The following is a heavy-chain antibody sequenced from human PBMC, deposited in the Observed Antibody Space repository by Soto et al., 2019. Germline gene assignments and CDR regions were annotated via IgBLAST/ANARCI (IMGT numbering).Heavy chain of an antibody. D-gene: IGHD3-10*01. CDR3: ARGVYGSGNYYTGPSAFDI. Sequence: QVQLEQSGAEVKKPGSSVKISCKASGGTLSDHGVSWLRQAPGQGLEWVGGTIPVFNTAKYAPKFQGRVTNAADKSTNLAYMELGSLRSDDTAFYYCARGVYGSGNYYTGPSAFDIWGQGTLVIVSS. J-gene: IGHJ3*02. V-gene: IGHV1-69*06. CDR2: TIPVFNTA. CDR1: GGTLSDHG.